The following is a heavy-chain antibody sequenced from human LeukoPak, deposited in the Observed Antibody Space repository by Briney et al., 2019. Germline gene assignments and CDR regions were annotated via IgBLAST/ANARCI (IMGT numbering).Heavy chain of an antibody. CDR1: GGSISSSSYY. V-gene: IGHV4-39*01. J-gene: IGHJ3*02. CDR3: ARRGYYDSSGRHAFDI. CDR2: IYYSGST. Sequence: SETLSLTCTVSGGSISSSSYYWGWIRQPPGMGLEWIGSIYYSGSTYYNPSLKSRVTISVDTSKNQFSLKLSSVTAADTAVYYCARRGYYDSSGRHAFDIWGQGTMITVSS. D-gene: IGHD3-22*01.